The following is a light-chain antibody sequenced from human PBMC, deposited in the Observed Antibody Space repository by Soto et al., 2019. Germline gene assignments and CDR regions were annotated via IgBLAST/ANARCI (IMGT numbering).Light chain of an antibody. J-gene: IGLJ2*01. CDR1: SSNIGAGYD. CDR2: GNT. V-gene: IGLV1-40*01. Sequence: QSVLTQPPSVSGAPGQRVTISCTGSSSNIGAGYDVQWYQQLPGAAPRLLIFGNTNRPSGVPGRFSGSRSGTSASLAISGLLAEDEADYYCQSYDISLSVSVVFGGGTKLTVL. CDR3: QSYDISLSVSVV.